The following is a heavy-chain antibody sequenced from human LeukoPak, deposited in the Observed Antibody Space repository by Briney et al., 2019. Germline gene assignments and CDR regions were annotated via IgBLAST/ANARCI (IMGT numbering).Heavy chain of an antibody. CDR3: ARRSSAHFDY. J-gene: IGHJ4*02. D-gene: IGHD4/OR15-4a*01. V-gene: IGHV5-51*01. Sequence: GESLKISCKGSGYSFTSSWIGWVRQMPGKGLEWMGIIYPGDSDTRYSPSFQGQVTISADKSISTAYPHWSSLKASDTAIYYCARRSSAHFDYWGQGTWSPSPQ. CDR1: GYSFTSSW. CDR2: IYPGDSDT.